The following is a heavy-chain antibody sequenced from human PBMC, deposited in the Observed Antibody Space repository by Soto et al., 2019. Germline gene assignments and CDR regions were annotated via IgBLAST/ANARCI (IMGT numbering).Heavy chain of an antibody. CDR2: INPNSGGT. Sequence: ASVKVSCKASGYTFTGYYMHWVRQAPGQGLEWMGWINPNSGGTNYAQKFQGWVTMTRDTSISTAYMELSRLRSDDTAVYYCARGSSIGYGSGSYPFDYWGQGTLVTVSS. CDR3: ARGSSIGYGSGSYPFDY. D-gene: IGHD3-10*01. CDR1: GYTFTGYY. V-gene: IGHV1-2*04. J-gene: IGHJ4*02.